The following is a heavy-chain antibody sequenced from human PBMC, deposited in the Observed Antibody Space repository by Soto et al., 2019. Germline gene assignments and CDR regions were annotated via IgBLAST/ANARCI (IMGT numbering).Heavy chain of an antibody. V-gene: IGHV4-31*03. J-gene: IGHJ6*02. CDR2: IYYSGNT. D-gene: IGHD5-18*01. CDR3: ARDRLMATAGTARHYFGLDV. Sequence: ASETLSLTCTVSGGSIRSGGYYWSWVRQNPRRGPEWIGNIYYSGNTYYNPSLKSRLTISVDTSKNQFSLNLSSVTAADTAVYYCARDRLMATAGTARHYFGLDVWGQGTTVTVSS. CDR1: GGSIRSGGYY.